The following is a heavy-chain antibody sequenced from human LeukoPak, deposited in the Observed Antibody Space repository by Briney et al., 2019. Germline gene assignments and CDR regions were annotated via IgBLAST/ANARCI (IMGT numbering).Heavy chain of an antibody. CDR3: AKDWGTPYYFDY. V-gene: IGHV3-23*01. J-gene: IGHJ4*02. Sequence: SVKGRFSTSRDNSKNTLYLQMNSLRAEDTAVYYCAKDWGTPYYFDYWGQGTLVTVSS. D-gene: IGHD3-16*01.